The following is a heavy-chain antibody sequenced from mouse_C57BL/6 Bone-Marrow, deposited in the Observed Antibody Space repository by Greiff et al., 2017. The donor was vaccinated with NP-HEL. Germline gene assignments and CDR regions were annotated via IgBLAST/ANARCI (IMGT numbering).Heavy chain of an antibody. J-gene: IGHJ3*01. CDR2: ISDGGSYT. Sequence: EVKLMESGGGLVKPGGSLKLSCAASGFTFSSYAMSWVRQTPEKRLEWVATISDGGSYTYYPDNVKGRLTISRDNAKNNLYLQMSHLKSEDTAMYYCARVTYDGYSYAYWGQGTLVTVSA. D-gene: IGHD2-3*01. CDR1: GFTFSSYA. CDR3: ARVTYDGYSYAY. V-gene: IGHV5-4*03.